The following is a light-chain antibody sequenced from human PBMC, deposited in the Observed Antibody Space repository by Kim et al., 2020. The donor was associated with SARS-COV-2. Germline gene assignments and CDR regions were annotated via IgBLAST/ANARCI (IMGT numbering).Light chain of an antibody. CDR3: QQYDSYPRT. CDR2: AAS. J-gene: IGKJ1*01. CDR1: QGISSW. V-gene: IGKV1D-16*01. Sequence: MTQSPSSLSASIGDRVTITCRASQGISSWLAWYQQKPEKAPKCLIYAASSLQSGVPSRFSGSGSGTDFTLTISSLQPEDFATYYCQQYDSYPRTFGQGTRVEIK.